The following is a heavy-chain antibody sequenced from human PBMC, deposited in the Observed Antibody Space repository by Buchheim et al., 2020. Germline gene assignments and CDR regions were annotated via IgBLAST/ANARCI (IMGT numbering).Heavy chain of an antibody. CDR2: ISSSSTI. CDR1: GFTFSSYS. D-gene: IGHD3-3*01. Sequence: EVQLVESGGGLVQPGGSLRLSCAASGFTFSSYSMNWVRQAPGKGLEWVSYISSSSTIYYADSVKGRFTISRDNAKNSLYLQMNSLRAEDTAVYYCARDRDFWSGYLRSEHGMDVWGQGTT. V-gene: IGHV3-48*01. CDR3: ARDRDFWSGYLRSEHGMDV. J-gene: IGHJ6*02.